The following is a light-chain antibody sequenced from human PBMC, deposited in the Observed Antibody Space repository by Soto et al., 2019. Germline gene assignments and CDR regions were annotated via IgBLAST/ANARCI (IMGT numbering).Light chain of an antibody. Sequence: QSALTQPASVSGSPGQSITISCTGTSSDVGGYNYVSWYQQHPGKAPKLMIYEVSNRPSGVSNRFFGSKSGNTASLTISGLQDDDEADYYCSSYTSSSTRVFGGGTKVTVL. CDR1: SSDVGGYNY. V-gene: IGLV2-14*01. CDR2: EVS. J-gene: IGLJ3*02. CDR3: SSYTSSSTRV.